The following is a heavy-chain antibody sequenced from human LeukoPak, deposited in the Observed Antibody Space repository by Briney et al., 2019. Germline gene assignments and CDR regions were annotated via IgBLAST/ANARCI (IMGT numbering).Heavy chain of an antibody. CDR2: INPSGGST. V-gene: IGHV1-46*01. CDR1: GYTFTSYY. CDR3: ALGRALADYYFDY. D-gene: IGHD1-26*01. J-gene: IGHJ4*02. Sequence: ASVKVSCKASGYTFTSYYMHWVRQAPGQGLEWMGIINPSGGSTSYAQKFQGRVTMTRDTSTSTVYMELRSLRSEDTAVYDCALGRALADYYFDYWGQGTLVTVSS.